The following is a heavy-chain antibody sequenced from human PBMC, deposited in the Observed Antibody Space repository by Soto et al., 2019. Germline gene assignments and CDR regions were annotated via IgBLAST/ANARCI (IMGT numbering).Heavy chain of an antibody. CDR1: GFTVSSNY. Sequence: EVQLVETGGGLIQPGGSLRLSCAASGFTVSSNYMSWVRQAPGKGLEWVSVIYSGGSTYYADSVKGRFTISRDNSKNTLYLQMNSLRAEDTAVYYCGTPHDWPRYYGMDVWGQGTTVTVSS. CDR2: IYSGGST. J-gene: IGHJ6*02. D-gene: IGHD3-9*01. CDR3: GTPHDWPRYYGMDV. V-gene: IGHV3-53*02.